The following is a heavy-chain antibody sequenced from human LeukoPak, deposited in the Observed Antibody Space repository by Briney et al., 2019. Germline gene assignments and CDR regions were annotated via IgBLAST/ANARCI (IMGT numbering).Heavy chain of an antibody. CDR3: ARAHLVSGGHDDWFDP. D-gene: IGHD5-12*01. CDR2: IYPGDSDT. CDR1: GYSFTSYW. J-gene: IGHJ5*02. Sequence: GESLKISCKGSGYSFTSYWIGWVRQMPGKGLEWMGIIYPGDSDTRYSPSFQGQVTISADKSISTAYLQWSSLKASDTAMYYCARAHLVSGGHDDWFDPWGQGTLVTASS. V-gene: IGHV5-51*01.